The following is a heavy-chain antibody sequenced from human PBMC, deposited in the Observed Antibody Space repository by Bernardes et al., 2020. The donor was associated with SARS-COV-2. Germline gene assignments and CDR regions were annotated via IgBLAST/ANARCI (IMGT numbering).Heavy chain of an antibody. V-gene: IGHV3-23*01. J-gene: IGHJ6*02. D-gene: IGHD5-12*01. CDR1: GFTFSSYA. CDR3: AKWQGGYDRFYYYYGMDV. CDR2: ISGSGGST. Sequence: GGSLRLSCAASGFTFSSYAMSWVRQAPGKGLEWVSAISGSGGSTYYADSVKGRFTISRDNSKNTLYLQMNSLRAEDTAVYYCAKWQGGYDRFYYYYGMDVWGQGTTVTVSS.